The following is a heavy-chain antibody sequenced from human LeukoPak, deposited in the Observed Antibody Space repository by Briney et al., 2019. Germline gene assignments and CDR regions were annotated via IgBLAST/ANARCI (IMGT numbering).Heavy chain of an antibody. D-gene: IGHD2-2*01. Sequence: GGSLRLSCAASGFTFSSYAMSWVRQAPGKGLEWVSAISGSGGSTYYADSVKGRFTISRDNSKNTLYLQMNSLRAEDTAVYYCASRDIVVVPAARYGMDVWGQGTTVPVSS. V-gene: IGHV3-23*01. CDR1: GFTFSSYA. CDR3: ASRDIVVVPAARYGMDV. CDR2: ISGSGGST. J-gene: IGHJ6*02.